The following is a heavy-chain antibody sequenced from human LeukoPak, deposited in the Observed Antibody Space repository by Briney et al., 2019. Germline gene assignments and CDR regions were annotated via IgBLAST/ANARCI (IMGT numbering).Heavy chain of an antibody. CDR3: ARGAGVVAATTLDY. Sequence: GGSLRLSCTASGFTLGSHDMHWVRQIPGQGLEWVAAVSSGFHAFFADSVQGRFTVSREDARNSLYLQMNSLRAGDTAVYYCARGAGVVAATTLDYWGQGTLVTVSS. CDR1: GFTLGSHD. D-gene: IGHD2-15*01. V-gene: IGHV3-13*01. CDR2: VSSGFHA. J-gene: IGHJ4*02.